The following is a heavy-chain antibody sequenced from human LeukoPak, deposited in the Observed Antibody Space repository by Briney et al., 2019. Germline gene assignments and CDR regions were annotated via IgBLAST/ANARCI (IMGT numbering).Heavy chain of an antibody. CDR1: GYTFTSYG. V-gene: IGHV1-18*01. J-gene: IGHJ4*02. Sequence: ASVKVSCKASGYTFTSYGISWVRQAPGQGLEWMGWISAYNGNTNYAQKLQGRVTMTTDTSTSTAYMELRSLRSDDTAVYYCASSLYDSSGYCFDYWGQGTLVTVSS. CDR2: ISAYNGNT. CDR3: ASSLYDSSGYCFDY. D-gene: IGHD3-22*01.